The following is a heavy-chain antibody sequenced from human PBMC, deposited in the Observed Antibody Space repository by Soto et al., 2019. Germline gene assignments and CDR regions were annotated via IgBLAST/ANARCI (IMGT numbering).Heavy chain of an antibody. CDR2: IYYSGST. CDR1: GGSISIGGYY. Sequence: SETLSLTCTVSGGSISIGGYYWSWIRQHPGKGLEWIGYIYYSGSTYYNPSLKSRVTISVDTSKNQFSLKLSSVTAADTAVYYCARDQPFLGSGYDWNYYYYMDVWGKGTTVTVSS. CDR3: ARDQPFLGSGYDWNYYYYMDV. D-gene: IGHD5-12*01. J-gene: IGHJ6*03. V-gene: IGHV4-31*03.